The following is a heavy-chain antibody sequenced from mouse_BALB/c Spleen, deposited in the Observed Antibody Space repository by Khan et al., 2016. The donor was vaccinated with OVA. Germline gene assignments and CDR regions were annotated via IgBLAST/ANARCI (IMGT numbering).Heavy chain of an antibody. J-gene: IGHJ4*01. Sequence: DLVKPGASVKLSCKASGYTFTSYWINWIKQRPGQGLEWIGRIAPGSGSTSCNAMFKVKATLTVDTSSTTASIQPSSLSSEDSAGYFCARSNYYGSSLYAVDYWGQGTSVTVSA. D-gene: IGHD1-1*01. V-gene: IGHV1S41*01. CDR2: IAPGSGST. CDR1: GYTFTSYW. CDR3: ARSNYYGSSLYAVDY.